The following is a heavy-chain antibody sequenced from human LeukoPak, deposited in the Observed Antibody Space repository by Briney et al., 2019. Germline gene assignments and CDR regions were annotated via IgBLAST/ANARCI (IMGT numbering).Heavy chain of an antibody. J-gene: IGHJ6*02. V-gene: IGHV3-23*01. CDR1: GFTFSSYA. D-gene: IGHD2-15*01. CDR3: AKGVGCSGGTCYSGHGMDV. CDR2: LSGSGANT. Sequence: GGSLRLSCAASGFTFSSYAMSWVRQAPGKGLEWVSALSGSGANTYYADSVRGRFTISRDNSKNTLYLQVNSLRAEDTAVYYCAKGVGCSGGTCYSGHGMDVWGQGTTVTVSS.